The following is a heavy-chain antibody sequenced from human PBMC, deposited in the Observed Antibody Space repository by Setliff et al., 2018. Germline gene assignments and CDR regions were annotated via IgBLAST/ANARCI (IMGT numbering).Heavy chain of an antibody. Sequence: HPGGSLRLSCAASGFTFSSYWMHWVRQAPGRGLVWVSRINSDGSTTNYVDSVKGRFSISRDNTKNSLYLQMNSLRAEDTAVYYCARDPFGNPVFDPWGQGTLVTVSS. CDR3: ARDPFGNPVFDP. D-gene: IGHD3-10*01. J-gene: IGHJ5*02. V-gene: IGHV3-74*01. CDR2: INSDGSTT. CDR1: GFTFSSYW.